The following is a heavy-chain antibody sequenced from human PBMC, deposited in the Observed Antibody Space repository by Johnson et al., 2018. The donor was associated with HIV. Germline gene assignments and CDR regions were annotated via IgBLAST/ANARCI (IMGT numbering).Heavy chain of an antibody. V-gene: IGHV3-20*04. J-gene: IGHJ3*02. CDR3: ARGQGGIQLWFDGFDI. CDR2: IYWNGVRT. D-gene: IGHD5-18*01. CDR1: GFTFDDYG. Sequence: VQLVESGGGVVQPGRSPRLSCAASGFTFDDYGMTWVRQAPGKGLEWVSGIYWNGVRTTYADSVKGRFTVSRDNAKNSLYLQMNSLRAEDMAVYYCARGQGGIQLWFDGFDIWGQGTMVTVSS.